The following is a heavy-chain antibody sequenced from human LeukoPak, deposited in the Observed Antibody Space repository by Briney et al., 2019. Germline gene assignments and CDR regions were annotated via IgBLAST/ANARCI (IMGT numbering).Heavy chain of an antibody. Sequence: GGSLRLSCAASGFTFSNYAMSWVRQAPGKGLEWVSTISADGRTTYHADSVKGRFTVSREFSKNTLYLHLNSLRAEDTAVYHCAKVGCSTTSCYAGDDYWGQGTLVIISS. J-gene: IGHJ4*02. D-gene: IGHD2-2*01. V-gene: IGHV3-23*01. CDR3: AKVGCSTTSCYAGDDY. CDR2: ISADGRTT. CDR1: GFTFSNYA.